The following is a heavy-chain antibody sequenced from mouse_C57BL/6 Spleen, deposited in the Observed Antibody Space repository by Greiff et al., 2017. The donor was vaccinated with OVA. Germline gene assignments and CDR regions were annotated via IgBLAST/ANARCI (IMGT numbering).Heavy chain of an antibody. V-gene: IGHV1-4*01. J-gene: IGHJ1*03. CDR1: GYTFTSYT. D-gene: IGHD1-2*01. CDR3: ACSSGNYWYFDV. CDR2: INPSSGYT. Sequence: QVQLQQSGAELARPGASVKMSCTASGYTFTSYTMHWVNQRPGQGLEWIGYINPSSGYTKYNQKFKDKATLTADKSSSTAYMQLSSLTSEDSAVYYSACSSGNYWYFDVWGTGTTVTVSS.